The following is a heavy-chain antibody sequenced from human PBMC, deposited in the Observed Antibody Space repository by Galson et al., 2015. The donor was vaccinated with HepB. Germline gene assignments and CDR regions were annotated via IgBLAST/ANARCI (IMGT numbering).Heavy chain of an antibody. CDR3: ARPAHLYCSNGVCYFDH. D-gene: IGHD2-8*01. CDR1: GFTFNYFA. CDR2: VSAGGSSE. J-gene: IGHJ4*02. V-gene: IGHV3-30-3*01. Sequence: SLRLSCAASGFTFNYFAMHWVRQAPGKGLEWVAVVSAGGSSEYYADSVKGRFTISRDNSKSTLFLQLGSLTPEDTAVYYCARPAHLYCSNGVCYFDHWGQGTLLTVSS.